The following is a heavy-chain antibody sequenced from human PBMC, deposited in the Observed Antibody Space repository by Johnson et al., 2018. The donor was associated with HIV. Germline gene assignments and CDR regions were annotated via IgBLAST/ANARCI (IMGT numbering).Heavy chain of an antibody. CDR2: ISYDGSNK. V-gene: IGHV3-30-3*01. J-gene: IGHJ3*02. CDR1: RFTFKTYT. CDR3: AREYVGPWLGPRHAFDI. D-gene: IGHD6-19*01. Sequence: QVQLVESGGGVVQPGRSLRLSCAASRFTFKTYTMHWVRQAPGKGLEWVALISYDGSNKYYADSVKGRFTISRDNSKNTLYLQMNSLRAEDTAVYYCAREYVGPWLGPRHAFDIWGQGTMVTVSS.